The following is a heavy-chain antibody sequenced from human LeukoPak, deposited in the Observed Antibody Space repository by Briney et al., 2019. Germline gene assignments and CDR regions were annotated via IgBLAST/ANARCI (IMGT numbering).Heavy chain of an antibody. CDR1: GYTFTSYA. Sequence: ASVKVSCKASGYTFTSYAMHWVRQAPGQRLEWMGIINPSGGSTSYAQKFQGRVTMTRDTSTSTVYMELSSLRSEDTAVYYCARDRNYGSGSPRQGFDPWGQGTLVTVSS. CDR3: ARDRNYGSGSPRQGFDP. V-gene: IGHV1-46*01. D-gene: IGHD3-10*01. J-gene: IGHJ5*02. CDR2: INPSGGST.